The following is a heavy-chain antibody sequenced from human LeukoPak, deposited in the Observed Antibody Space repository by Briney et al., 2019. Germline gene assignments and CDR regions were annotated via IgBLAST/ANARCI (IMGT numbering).Heavy chain of an antibody. J-gene: IGHJ6*03. V-gene: IGHV3-23*01. CDR3: AKGGAATMRDGYNYYYYYMEV. CDR2: ISGSGGHT. Sequence: PGGSLRLSCAASGITFSSHAMSWVRQAPGNGLEWVSLISGSGGHTYYGDSVKGRFTISRDNSTNRLYLQMNSLRPEDTAVYYCAKGGAATMRDGYNYYYYYMEVWGRGTTVTVSS. CDR1: GITFSSHA. D-gene: IGHD5-24*01.